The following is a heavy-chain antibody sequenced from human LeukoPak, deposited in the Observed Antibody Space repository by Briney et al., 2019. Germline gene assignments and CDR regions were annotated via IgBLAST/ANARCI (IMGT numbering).Heavy chain of an antibody. CDR2: ISGNNIYT. CDR1: GFTFSIYT. J-gene: IGHJ4*02. V-gene: IGHV3-21*03. Sequence: KSGGSLRLSCAASGFTFSIYTMNWVRQAPGKGLEWVSAISGNNIYTYHADSVKGRFTISRDNSKNTLYLQMNSLRTEDTAVYYCICLTDPFDYWGQGSLVTVSS. CDR3: ICLTDPFDY.